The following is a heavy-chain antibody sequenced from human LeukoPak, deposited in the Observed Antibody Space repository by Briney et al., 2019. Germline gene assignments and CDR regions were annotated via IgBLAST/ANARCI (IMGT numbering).Heavy chain of an antibody. V-gene: IGHV1-24*01. CDR2: FDPEDGET. CDR3: ATHRTPGYSSSWYYYYYMDV. J-gene: IGHJ6*03. Sequence: GASVKVSCKVSGYTLTELSMHWVRQAPGKGLEWMGGFDPEDGETIYAQKFQGRVTMTEDTSTDTAYMELSSLRSEDTAVYYCATHRTPGYSSSWYYYYYMDVWGKGTTVTVSS. CDR1: GYTLTELS. D-gene: IGHD6-13*01.